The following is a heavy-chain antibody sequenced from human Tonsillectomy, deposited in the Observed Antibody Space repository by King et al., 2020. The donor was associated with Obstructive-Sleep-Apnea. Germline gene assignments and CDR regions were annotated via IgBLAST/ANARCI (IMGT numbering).Heavy chain of an antibody. CDR3: VRHFYCSCGSCPFDN. CDR2: IYYSGST. V-gene: IGHV4-59*08. Sequence: VQLQESGPGLVKPSETLSLTCTVSGGSISSYYWSWIRQPPGKGLEWIGYIYYSGSTNYNPSLKSRVTISVHTSKNQFSLKLSSVTAADTAVYSCVRHFYCSCGSCPFDNWGQGILVTVSS. D-gene: IGHD2-15*01. CDR1: GGSISSYY. J-gene: IGHJ4*02.